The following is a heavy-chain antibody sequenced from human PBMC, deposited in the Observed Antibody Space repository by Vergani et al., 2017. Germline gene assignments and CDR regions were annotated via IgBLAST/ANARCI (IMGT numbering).Heavy chain of an antibody. J-gene: IGHJ5*02. CDR2: ISRNSGSI. CDR3: AGLDYSSSQNP. CDR1: GFSFDDYA. D-gene: IGHD6-13*01. V-gene: IGHV3-9*01. Sequence: EVQLVESGGGLVQPGRSLRLSCAASGFSFDDYAMHWVRQAPGKGLEWVSGISRNSGSIGYADAVKGRFTISRDNAKNSLYLQMNSLRAEDTALYYCAGLDYSSSQNPWGQGTLVTVSS.